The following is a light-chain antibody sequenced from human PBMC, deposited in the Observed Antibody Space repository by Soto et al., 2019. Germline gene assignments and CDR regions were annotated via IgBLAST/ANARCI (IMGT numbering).Light chain of an antibody. CDR3: QQYNNWPWT. Sequence: EIVMTQSPATLSVSPGERATFSCWASQSVSSNLAWYQQKPGQAPRLLIYDASTRATGIPARFSGSGSGTEFTLTISSLQSEDFAVYYCQQYNNWPWTFGQGTKVDIK. J-gene: IGKJ1*01. V-gene: IGKV3D-15*01. CDR2: DAS. CDR1: QSVSSN.